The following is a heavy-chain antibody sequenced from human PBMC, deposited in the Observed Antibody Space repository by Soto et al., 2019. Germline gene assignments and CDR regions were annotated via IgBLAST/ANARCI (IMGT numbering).Heavy chain of an antibody. J-gene: IGHJ3*02. V-gene: IGHV3-48*04. CDR2: ISSSSSTI. D-gene: IGHD1-7*01. CDR1: GFTFSSYS. Sequence: GGSLRLSCAASGFTFSSYSMNWVRQAPGKGLEWVSYISSSSSTIYYADSVKGRFTISRDNAKNSLYLQMNSLRAEDTAVYYCARVRKNWNYDFDIWGQGTMVTVSS. CDR3: ARVRKNWNYDFDI.